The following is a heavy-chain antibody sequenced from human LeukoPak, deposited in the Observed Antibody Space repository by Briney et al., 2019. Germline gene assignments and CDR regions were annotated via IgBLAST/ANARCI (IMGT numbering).Heavy chain of an antibody. CDR1: GVSFSGVF. CDR3: TKSNGYGLVDI. V-gene: IGHV4-34*01. J-gene: IGHJ3*02. D-gene: IGHD3-10*01. Sequence: SETLSLTCAVYGVSFSGVFWSWIRQSPGKGLEWIGEINHGGSTTYNPSLQSRVTISLDTSRNQFSLNLNSVTAADTAVYYCTKSNGYGLVDIWGQGTMVTVSS. CDR2: INHGGST.